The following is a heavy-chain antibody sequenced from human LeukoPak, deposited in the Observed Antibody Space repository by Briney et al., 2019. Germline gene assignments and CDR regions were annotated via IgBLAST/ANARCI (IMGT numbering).Heavy chain of an antibody. CDR1: GGSISSSSYY. V-gene: IGHV4-39*07. Sequence: PSETLSLTCTVSGGSISSSSYYWGWIRQPPGTGLEWIGSIYYSGSTYYNPSLKSRVTISVDTSKNQFSLKLSSVTAADTAVYYCATRSSWYRFGWFDPWGQGTLVTVSS. D-gene: IGHD6-13*01. CDR3: ATRSSWYRFGWFDP. CDR2: IYYSGST. J-gene: IGHJ5*02.